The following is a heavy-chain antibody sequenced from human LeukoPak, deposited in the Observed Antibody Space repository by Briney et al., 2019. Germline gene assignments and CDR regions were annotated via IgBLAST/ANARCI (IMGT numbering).Heavy chain of an antibody. CDR2: ISGSGGST. J-gene: IGHJ4*02. D-gene: IGHD3-22*01. CDR1: GFTFSSYA. V-gene: IGHV3-23*01. Sequence: GGSLRLSCAASGFTFSSYAMSWVRQAPGKGLEWVSAISGSGGSTYYADSVKGRFTISRDNSKNTLYLQMNSLRAEDTAVYYCAKDLPEDYYDSSGYPALFDCWGQGTLVTVSS. CDR3: AKDLPEDYYDSSGYPALFDC.